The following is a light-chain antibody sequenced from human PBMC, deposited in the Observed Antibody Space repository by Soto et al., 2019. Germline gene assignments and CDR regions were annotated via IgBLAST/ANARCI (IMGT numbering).Light chain of an antibody. J-gene: IGKJ1*01. V-gene: IGKV1-39*01. Sequence: DIQMTQSPSSLSASVGDRVTITCRASQSISSYLNWYQQKPGKAPKLLIYAAYILQSGVPSRFSGSGSGTDFTLTISSLQPEDFATYYCQQSYSTPPTFGQGTKVEIK. CDR3: QQSYSTPPT. CDR2: AAY. CDR1: QSISSY.